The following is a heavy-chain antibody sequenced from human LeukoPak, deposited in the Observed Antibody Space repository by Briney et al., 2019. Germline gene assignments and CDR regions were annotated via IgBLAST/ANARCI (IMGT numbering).Heavy chain of an antibody. Sequence: SQTLSLTCAVSGRSISSGGYSWSWIRQPPGKGLEWIGYIYHSRSTYYNPSLKSRVTISGDMSKNQFSLKLSSVTAADRAVYYCARSSYYYGSGIDWFDPWGQGTLVTVSS. CDR3: ARSSYYYGSGIDWFDP. V-gene: IGHV4-30-2*01. D-gene: IGHD3-10*01. CDR1: GRSISSGGYS. J-gene: IGHJ5*02. CDR2: IYHSRST.